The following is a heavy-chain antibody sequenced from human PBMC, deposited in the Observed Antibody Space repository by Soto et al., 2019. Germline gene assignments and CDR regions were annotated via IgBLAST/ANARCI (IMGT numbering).Heavy chain of an antibody. V-gene: IGHV3-48*02. CDR1: GFTFSSYS. Sequence: GGSLRLSCAASGFTFSSYSMNWVRQAPGKGLEWVSYISSSSSTIYYADSVKGRFTISRDNAKNSLYLQTNSLRDEDTAVYYCARESPDSGFDYWGQGTLVTVSS. CDR2: ISSSSSTI. J-gene: IGHJ4*02. CDR3: ARESPDSGFDY. D-gene: IGHD2-15*01.